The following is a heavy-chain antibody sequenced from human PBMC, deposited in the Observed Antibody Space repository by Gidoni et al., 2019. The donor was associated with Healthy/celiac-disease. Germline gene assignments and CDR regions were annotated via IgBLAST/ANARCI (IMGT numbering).Heavy chain of an antibody. D-gene: IGHD6-19*01. CDR1: GFTFDDYA. V-gene: IGHV3-9*01. CDR3: AQDGIAVAGTPLLGFDY. CDR2: ISWNSGSI. J-gene: IGHJ4*02. Sequence: EVQLVESGGGLVQPGRSLRLSCAASGFTFDDYAMHWVRQAPGKGLEWVSGISWNSGSIGYADSLKGRFTISRDNAKNSLYLQMNSLRAEDTALYYCAQDGIAVAGTPLLGFDYWGQGTLVTVSS.